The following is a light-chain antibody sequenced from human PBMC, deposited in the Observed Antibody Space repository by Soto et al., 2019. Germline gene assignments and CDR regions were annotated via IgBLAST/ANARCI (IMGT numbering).Light chain of an antibody. CDR1: ISDVGGYNY. Sequence: QSVLTQPRSVSGSPGQSVTISCTGTISDVGGYNYVSWYQQHPGKAPKLMIYDVSKRPSGVPDRFSGSKSGNTASLPISGLQAEDEADYYCCSYAGSYTLVFGGGTKLTVL. V-gene: IGLV2-11*01. CDR3: CSYAGSYTLV. CDR2: DVS. J-gene: IGLJ3*02.